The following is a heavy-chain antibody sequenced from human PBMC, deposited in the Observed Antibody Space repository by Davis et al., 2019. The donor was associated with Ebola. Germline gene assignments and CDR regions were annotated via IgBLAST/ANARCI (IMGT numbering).Heavy chain of an antibody. D-gene: IGHD1-26*01. CDR1: GGSFSGYY. CDR2: INHSVST. J-gene: IGHJ4*02. V-gene: IGHV4-34*01. CDR3: ARVRGSYGAYFDY. Sequence: MPAGSLSLSCAVSGGSFSGYYWSWIRQSPGKGLEWLGEINHSVSTNYNPSLKSRVTISVDTSKNQFSLKLSSVTAADTAVYYCARVRGSYGAYFDYWGQGTLVTVSS.